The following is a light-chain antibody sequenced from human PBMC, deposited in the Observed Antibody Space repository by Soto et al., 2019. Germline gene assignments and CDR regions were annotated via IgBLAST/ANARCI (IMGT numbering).Light chain of an antibody. CDR2: AAS. CDR3: LMYGSAPWT. CDR1: QGISHF. J-gene: IGKJ1*01. Sequence: DIQMTQSPSSLSASVGDRVTITCRASQGISHFLAWYQQRPGKVPKLLIYAASTLQSGVLSRFSGSGSGTDFTITLSSLQPADVATYDCLMYGSAPWTFGQGTKGEIK. V-gene: IGKV1-27*01.